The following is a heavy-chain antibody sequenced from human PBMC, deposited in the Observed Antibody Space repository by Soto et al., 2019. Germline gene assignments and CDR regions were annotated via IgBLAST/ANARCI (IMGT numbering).Heavy chain of an antibody. Sequence: SVKVSCKASGGTFSSYAISWVRQAPGQGLEWMGGIIPIFGTANYAQKFQGRVTITADESTSTAYMELSSLRSEDTAVYYCARDPPAVYGDNSANNNWFTLSRHGTLPTAAS. J-gene: IGHJ5*02. CDR2: IIPIFGTA. D-gene: IGHD2-21*01. V-gene: IGHV1-69*13. CDR1: GGTFSSYA. CDR3: ARDPPAVYGDNSANNNWFTL.